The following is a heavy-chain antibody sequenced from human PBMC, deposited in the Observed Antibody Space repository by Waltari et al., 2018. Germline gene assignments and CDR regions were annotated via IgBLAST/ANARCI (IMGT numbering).Heavy chain of an antibody. CDR3: ARDSDPEGATNWFDP. D-gene: IGHD1-26*01. Sequence: QLQLQESGPGLVKPSETLSLTCTVSGGSISSSSYYWGWIRQPPGKGLEWIGSIYYSGSTYYNPSLKSRVTISVDTSKNQFSLKLSSVTAADTAVYYCARDSDPEGATNWFDPWGQGTLVTVSS. CDR2: IYYSGST. J-gene: IGHJ5*02. V-gene: IGHV4-39*07. CDR1: GGSISSSSYY.